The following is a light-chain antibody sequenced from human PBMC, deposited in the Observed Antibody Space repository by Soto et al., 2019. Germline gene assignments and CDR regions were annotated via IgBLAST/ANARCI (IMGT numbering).Light chain of an antibody. V-gene: IGKV3-20*01. CDR3: QQYGSSPRT. J-gene: IGKJ1*01. CDR2: GAS. CDR1: QSVSNSY. Sequence: EIVLTQSPGTLSLSPGERATLSCWASQSVSNSYLAWYQHKPGQAPRLLIYGASRRATGIPDRFSGSGSGTDFTLTISRPEPEDFAVYFCQQYGSSPRTFGQGTKVEIK.